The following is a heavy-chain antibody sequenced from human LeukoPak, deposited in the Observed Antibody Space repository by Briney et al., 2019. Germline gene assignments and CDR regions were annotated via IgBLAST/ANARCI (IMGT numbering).Heavy chain of an antibody. D-gene: IGHD4-17*01. Sequence: SVKVSCKASGGTFSSYAISWVRQAPGQGLEWMGGIIPIFGTANYAQKFQGRVTITADESTSTAYMEQSSLRSEDTAVYYCARDTALGYGDYVSWFDPWGQGTLVTVSS. V-gene: IGHV1-69*13. CDR1: GGTFSSYA. J-gene: IGHJ5*02. CDR2: IIPIFGTA. CDR3: ARDTALGYGDYVSWFDP.